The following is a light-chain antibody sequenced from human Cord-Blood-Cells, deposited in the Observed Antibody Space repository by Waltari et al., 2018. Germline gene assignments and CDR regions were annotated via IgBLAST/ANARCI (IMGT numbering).Light chain of an antibody. V-gene: IGLV2-11*01. J-gene: IGLJ3*02. CDR2: DVS. CDR3: CSYAGSYTWV. CDR1: PRDVGGYNY. Sequence: QSALTQPRSVSRSPAQSVPISGTGTPRDVGGYNYVAWHQPQPGKAPKLMIYDVSKRPSGVPDRFSGSKSGNTASLTISGLQAEDEADYYCCSYAGSYTWVFGGGTKLTVL.